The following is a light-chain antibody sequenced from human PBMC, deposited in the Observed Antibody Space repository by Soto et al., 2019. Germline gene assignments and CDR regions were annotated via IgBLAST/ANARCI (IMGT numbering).Light chain of an antibody. CDR1: QGISNY. J-gene: IGKJ3*01. CDR2: AAS. Sequence: DIQMTQSPSSLSASVGDRVTITCRASQGISNYLAWYQQRPGKVPQLLISAASTLQPGVPSRFSGSGSGTDFTLTISSLQPEDVATYYCQKYNSAPRTFGPGTKVDI. CDR3: QKYNSAPRT. V-gene: IGKV1-27*01.